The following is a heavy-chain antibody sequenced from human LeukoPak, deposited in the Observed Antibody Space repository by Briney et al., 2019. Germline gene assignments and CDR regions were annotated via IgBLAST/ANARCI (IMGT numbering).Heavy chain of an antibody. J-gene: IGHJ4*02. CDR1: GGTFSSYA. CDR3: ARAAPLPGSGSYFDY. D-gene: IGHD3-10*01. CDR2: IIPIFGTA. V-gene: IGHV1-69*06. Sequence: SVKVSCKASGGTFSSYAISWVRQAPGQGLEWMGGIIPIFGTANYAQKFQGRVTITADKSTSTAYMELSSLRSEDTAVYYCARAAPLPGSGSYFDYWGRGTLVTVSS.